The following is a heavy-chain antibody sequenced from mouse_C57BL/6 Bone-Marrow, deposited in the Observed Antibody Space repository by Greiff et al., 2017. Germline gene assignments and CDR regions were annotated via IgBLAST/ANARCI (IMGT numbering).Heavy chain of an antibody. V-gene: IGHV1-9*01. Sequence: QVQLQQSGAELMKPGASVKLSCKATGYTFTGYWIEWVKQRPGHGLEWIGEILPGSGSTNYNEKFKGKATFTADTSSNTAYMQLSSLTTEDSAIYYCAIPPIYYNGSSPHYYAMDYWGQGTSVTVSS. CDR3: AIPPIYYNGSSPHYYAMDY. CDR1: GYTFTGYW. D-gene: IGHD1-1*01. J-gene: IGHJ4*01. CDR2: ILPGSGST.